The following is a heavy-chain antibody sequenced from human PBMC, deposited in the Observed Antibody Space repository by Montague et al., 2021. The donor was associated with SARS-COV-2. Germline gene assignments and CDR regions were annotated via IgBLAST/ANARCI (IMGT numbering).Heavy chain of an antibody. CDR1: GTSFSGYY. Sequence: SETLSLTCAVYGTSFSGYYWTRIRYPPGKGLESVGEINHGGSTEYSPSLKSRLTISADTSKNQFSLKLTSVAAADTAVYYCARLRDGVVPSPILGVGPYSSYYFFGVWGRVTTATVAS. J-gene: IGHJ6*03. CDR2: INHGGST. V-gene: IGHV4-34*01. CDR3: ARLRDGVVPSPILGVGPYSSYYFFGV. D-gene: IGHD3-10*01.